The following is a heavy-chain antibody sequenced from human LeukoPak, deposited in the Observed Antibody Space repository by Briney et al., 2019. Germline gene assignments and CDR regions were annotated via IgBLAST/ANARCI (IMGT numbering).Heavy chain of an antibody. V-gene: IGHV1-69*10. CDR2: IFPILGTA. CDR1: GGTFSSYA. Sequence: SVKVSCKASGGTFSSYAISWVRQAPGQGLEWMGGIFPILGTANYAQKFQGRVTITADKSTSTAYMELSSLRSEDTAVYYCARDSYDILTGYYKGGSFDYWGQGTLVTVSS. D-gene: IGHD3-9*01. J-gene: IGHJ4*02. CDR3: ARDSYDILTGYYKGGSFDY.